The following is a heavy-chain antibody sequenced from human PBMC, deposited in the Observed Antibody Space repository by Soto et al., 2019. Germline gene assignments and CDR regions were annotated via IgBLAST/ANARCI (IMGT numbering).Heavy chain of an antibody. CDR2: IWYDGSNK. V-gene: IGHV3-33*01. CDR3: ARPLHYYDSSGYYGY. D-gene: IGHD3-22*01. J-gene: IGHJ4*02. CDR1: GFTFSSYG. Sequence: QVQLVESGGGVVQPGRSLRLYCAASGFTFSSYGMHWVRQAPGKGLEWVAVIWYDGSNKYYADSVKGRFTISRDNSKNTLYLQMNSLRAEDTAVYYCARPLHYYDSSGYYGYWGQGTLVTVSS.